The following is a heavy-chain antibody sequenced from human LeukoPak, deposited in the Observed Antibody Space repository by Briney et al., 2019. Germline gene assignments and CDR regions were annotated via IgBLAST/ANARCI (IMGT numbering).Heavy chain of an antibody. D-gene: IGHD3-10*01. CDR3: AADLIPFGVNAGMGH. Sequence: GGSLRLSCVASGFIFSRYGMHWVRQAPGQGLEWVAHIWFDGNNESYTDSVQARFKVSRDISENTLYLQMNSLRVDDTAVYYCAADLIPFGVNAGMGHWGQGILVTVSS. J-gene: IGHJ4*02. CDR2: IWFDGNNE. CDR1: GFIFSRYG. V-gene: IGHV3-33*01.